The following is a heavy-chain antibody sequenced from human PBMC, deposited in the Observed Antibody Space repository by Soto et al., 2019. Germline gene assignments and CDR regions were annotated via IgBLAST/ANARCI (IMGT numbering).Heavy chain of an antibody. V-gene: IGHV1-2*04. CDR1: GYTFTGYY. CDR3: ARENLICSGGSCYSEVGYYYMDV. D-gene: IGHD2-15*01. J-gene: IGHJ6*03. CDR2: INPNSGGT. Sequence: EALVKVSCKASGYTFTGYYMHWVRQAPGQGLEWMGWINPNSGGTNYAQKFQGWVTMTRDTSISTAYMELSRLRSDDTAVYYCARENLICSGGSCYSEVGYYYMDVWGKGTTVTVSS.